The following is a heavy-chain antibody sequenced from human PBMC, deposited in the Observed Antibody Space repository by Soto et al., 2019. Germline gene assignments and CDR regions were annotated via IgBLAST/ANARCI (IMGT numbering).Heavy chain of an antibody. D-gene: IGHD6-19*01. V-gene: IGHV4-30-2*01. CDR3: ARAGGLGAVAVDY. Sequence: QLQLQESGSGLVKPSQTLSLTCAGSGGSISSGGYSWSWIRQPPGKGLEWIGYIYHSGSTYYNPSLKSRVTITVDRSKNQFSLKLSSVTAADTAVYYCARAGGLGAVAVDYWGQGTLVTVSS. CDR2: IYHSGST. J-gene: IGHJ4*02. CDR1: GGSISSGGYS.